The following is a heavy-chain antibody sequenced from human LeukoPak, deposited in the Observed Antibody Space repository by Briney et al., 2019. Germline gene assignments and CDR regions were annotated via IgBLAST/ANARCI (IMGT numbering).Heavy chain of an antibody. D-gene: IGHD3-10*02. Sequence: SETLSLTCTVSGASISNYYWNWIRQPPGKGLEWIGEINHSGSTNYNPSLKSRVTISVDTSKNQFSLKVNSVIAADTAVYYCARGDVDPYVFDIWGQGTMVTVSS. V-gene: IGHV4-34*01. CDR3: ARGDVDPYVFDI. CDR2: INHSGST. J-gene: IGHJ3*02. CDR1: GASISNYY.